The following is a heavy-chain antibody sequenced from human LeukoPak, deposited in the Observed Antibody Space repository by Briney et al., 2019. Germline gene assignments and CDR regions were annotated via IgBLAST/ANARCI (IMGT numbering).Heavy chain of an antibody. J-gene: IGHJ5*02. D-gene: IGHD3-10*01. CDR2: IYHSGST. Sequence: SETLSLTCAVSGGPLRRGGYSWGWIRQPPGKGLEWIGHIYHSGSTYYEVSLQSRDDISVDRSKTQFSLKLSSVTAADTAVYYCARAVHLMMGSGSYDAGGWFDPWGQGTLVTVSS. V-gene: IGHV4-30-2*01. CDR3: ARAVHLMMGSGSYDAGGWFDP. CDR1: GGPLRRGGYS.